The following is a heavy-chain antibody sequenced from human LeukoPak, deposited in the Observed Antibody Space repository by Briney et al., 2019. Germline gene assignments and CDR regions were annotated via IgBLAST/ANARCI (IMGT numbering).Heavy chain of an antibody. CDR2: ISSSSDTI. Sequence: GGSLRLSCAASGFTFNYYSMNWVRQAPGKGLEWVSYISSSSDTIFYADSVMGRFTISRDNAQNSLYLQMNSLRAEDTAVYYCARVGSSGSGFDYWGQGTLVTVSS. CDR3: ARVGSSGSGFDY. J-gene: IGHJ4*02. V-gene: IGHV3-48*01. CDR1: GFTFNYYS. D-gene: IGHD3-22*01.